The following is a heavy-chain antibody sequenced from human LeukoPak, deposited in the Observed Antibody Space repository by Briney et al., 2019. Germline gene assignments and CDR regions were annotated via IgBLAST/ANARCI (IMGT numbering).Heavy chain of an antibody. CDR3: ARESGSATGWFDY. CDR2: INPSGGST. Sequence: ASVKVSFTASGYTFTSYYMRWVRQAPGQGLEWMGIINPSGGSTSYAQKFQGRVTMTRDTSTSTVYMELSSLPPQDPAVYSCARESGSATGWFDYWGQGTLVTVSS. V-gene: IGHV1-46*01. D-gene: IGHD4-11*01. CDR1: GYTFTSYY. J-gene: IGHJ4*02.